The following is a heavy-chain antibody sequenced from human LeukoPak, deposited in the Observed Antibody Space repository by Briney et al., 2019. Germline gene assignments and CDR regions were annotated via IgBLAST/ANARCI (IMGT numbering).Heavy chain of an antibody. CDR2: ISSAGTT. Sequence: GGSLRLSCAASGFTVSSSYMSWVRQAPGKGLEWVSIISSAGTTHYADSVKGRFTISRGNSKNTVYLQVNSLRDEDTAVYYCARDLEAANTYYFDYWGQGTMVTVSS. V-gene: IGHV3-66*01. CDR3: ARDLEAANTYYFDY. CDR1: GFTVSSSY. J-gene: IGHJ4*02. D-gene: IGHD6-13*01.